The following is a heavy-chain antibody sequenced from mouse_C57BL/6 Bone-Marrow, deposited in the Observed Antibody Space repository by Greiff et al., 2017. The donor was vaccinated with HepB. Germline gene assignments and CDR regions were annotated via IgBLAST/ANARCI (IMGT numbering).Heavy chain of an antibody. CDR2: IDPANGNT. Sequence: EVQLQQSVAELVRPGASVKLSCTASGFYIKNTYMHWVKQRPEQGLEWIGRIDPANGNTKYAPKFQGKATITADTSSNTAYLQLSSLTSEDTAIYYCAPVVATPDCWGQGTTLTVSS. CDR1: GFYIKNTY. D-gene: IGHD1-1*01. CDR3: APVVATPDC. V-gene: IGHV14-3*01. J-gene: IGHJ2*01.